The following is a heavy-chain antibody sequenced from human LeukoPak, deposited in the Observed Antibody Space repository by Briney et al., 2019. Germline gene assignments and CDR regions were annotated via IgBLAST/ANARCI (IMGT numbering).Heavy chain of an antibody. D-gene: IGHD4-11*01. CDR3: ARHEVDYSNYLGWLQSVQPFDP. V-gene: IGHV4-39*01. J-gene: IGHJ5*02. CDR2: IYYSGST. CDR1: GGSISSSSYY. Sequence: PSETLSLTCTVSGGSISSSSYYWGWIRQPPGKGLEWIGSIYYSGSTYYNPSLKSRVTISVDTSKNQFSLKLSSVTAADTAVYYCARHEVDYSNYLGWLQSVQPFDPWGQGTLVTVSS.